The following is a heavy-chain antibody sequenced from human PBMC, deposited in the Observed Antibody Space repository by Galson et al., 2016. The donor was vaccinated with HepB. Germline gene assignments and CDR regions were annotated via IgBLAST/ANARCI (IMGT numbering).Heavy chain of an antibody. D-gene: IGHD4/OR15-4a*01. J-gene: IGHJ4*02. V-gene: IGHV3-23*01. CDR3: AKNRYDYGPLED. Sequence: SLRLSCAASGFSFSIYGMSWVRQAPGKGLEWVSSISGSAVYTNYADSVKGRFTISRDNSEATLHLQMDSLRAEDTAVYYCAKNRYDYGPLEDWGLGTLVTVSS. CDR2: ISGSAVYT. CDR1: GFSFSIYG.